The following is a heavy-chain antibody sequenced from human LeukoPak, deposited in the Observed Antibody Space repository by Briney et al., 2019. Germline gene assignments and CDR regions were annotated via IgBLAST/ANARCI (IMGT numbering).Heavy chain of an antibody. CDR1: GFTFKSYW. CDR2: INPDGSKP. CDR3: AILGYYYGMDV. J-gene: IGHJ6*02. V-gene: IGHV3-74*03. Sequence: GGSLRLSCAASGFTFKSYWMDWVRQAPGKGLVWVSRINPDGSKPEYADSVQGRFTISRDNAKNTLSLQMDSLRAEDMAVYYCAILGYYYGMDVWGQGTTVTVSS. D-gene: IGHD2/OR15-2a*01.